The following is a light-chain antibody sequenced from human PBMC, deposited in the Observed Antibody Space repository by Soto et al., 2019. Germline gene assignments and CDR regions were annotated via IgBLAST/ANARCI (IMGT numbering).Light chain of an antibody. CDR3: QQANSFPIT. CDR2: AAS. V-gene: IGKV1D-12*01. J-gene: IGKJ5*01. CDR1: QGISRW. Sequence: DIQMTQSPSSVSASVGDRVTITCRASQGISRWLAWYQKKPGKAPKLLIYAASSLQSGVPSRFSGSGSGTDFTLIISSLQPEDFATYYCQQANSFPITFGQGTRLEIK.